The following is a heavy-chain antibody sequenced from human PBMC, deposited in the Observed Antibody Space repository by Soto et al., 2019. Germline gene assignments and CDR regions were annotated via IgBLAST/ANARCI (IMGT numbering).Heavy chain of an antibody. CDR1: GGTFSSLG. CDR2: IIPISGRT. V-gene: IGHV1-69*01. J-gene: IGHJ4*02. CDR3: ATRGTQGRWLEFADY. D-gene: IGHD5-12*01. Sequence: QVQLVQSGAEVKRPGSSAKVSCEASGGTFSSLGSTWMRQAPGQGLEWMGGIIPISGRTTFAPKFLGRVTITADESTRTTYMELTALPSDDTAIYYCATRGTQGRWLEFADYWGQGTLVTVSS.